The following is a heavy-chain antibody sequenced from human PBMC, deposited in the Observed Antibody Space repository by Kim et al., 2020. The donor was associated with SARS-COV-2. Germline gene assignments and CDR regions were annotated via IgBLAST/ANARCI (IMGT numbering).Heavy chain of an antibody. V-gene: IGHV1-69*13. Sequence: SVKVSCKASGGTFSSYAISWVRQAPGQGLEWMGGIIPIFGTANYAQKFQGRVTITADESTSTAYMELSSLRSEDTAVYYCARDPGPNIAVAPFDYWGQGTLVTVSS. CDR3: ARDPGPNIAVAPFDY. CDR2: IIPIFGTA. D-gene: IGHD6-19*01. CDR1: GGTFSSYA. J-gene: IGHJ4*02.